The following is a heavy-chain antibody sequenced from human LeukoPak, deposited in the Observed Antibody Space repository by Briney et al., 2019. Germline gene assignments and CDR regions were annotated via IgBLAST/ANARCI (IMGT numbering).Heavy chain of an antibody. CDR3: ARAKAGVVMIYHVFDY. CDR2: IYHSGST. V-gene: IGHV4-4*02. Sequence: PSETLSLICAVSGGSISSSNWWSWVRQPPGKGLEWIGEIYHSGSTNYNPSLKSRVTISVDTSKNQFSLKMSSVTAADTAVYYCARAKAGVVMIYHVFDYWGRGTLVTVSS. J-gene: IGHJ4*02. CDR1: GGSISSSNW. D-gene: IGHD3/OR15-3a*01.